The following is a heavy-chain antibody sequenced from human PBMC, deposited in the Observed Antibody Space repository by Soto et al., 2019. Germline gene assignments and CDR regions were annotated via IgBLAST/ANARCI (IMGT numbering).Heavy chain of an antibody. D-gene: IGHD2-8*02. CDR3: GRGKITGLLDY. CDR2: INHSGST. CDR1: GGSFSGYY. V-gene: IGHV4-34*01. J-gene: IGHJ4*02. Sequence: PSETLSLTCAVYGGSFSGYYWTWIRQPPGTGLEWIGEINHSGSTNYNPPLKSRVTISVDTSKNQFSLKLTSVTAADTAVYYCGRGKITGLLDYWGQGTLVTVSS.